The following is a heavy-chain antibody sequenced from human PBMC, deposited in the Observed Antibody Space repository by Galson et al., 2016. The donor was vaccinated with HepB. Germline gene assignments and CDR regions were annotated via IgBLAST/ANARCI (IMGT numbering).Heavy chain of an antibody. D-gene: IGHD3-10*01. CDR1: GGSISSSNW. CDR3: ARVISFNFGTWQPFDY. J-gene: IGHJ4*02. Sequence: SETLSLTCAVSGGSISSSNWWTWVRQPPGKGLEWIGEIYHSGSTNYNPSFKSRVTISVDKSKNQFSLKLSSVTAADTAVYYCARVISFNFGTWQPFDYWGQGTLVTVSS. V-gene: IGHV4-4*02. CDR2: IYHSGST.